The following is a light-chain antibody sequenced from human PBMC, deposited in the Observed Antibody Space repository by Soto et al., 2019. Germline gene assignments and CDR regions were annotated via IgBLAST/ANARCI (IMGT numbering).Light chain of an antibody. V-gene: IGKV3-11*01. CDR1: QSVSSY. Sequence: EIVLTQSPATLSLSPGEGATLSCRASQSVSSYLAWYQQKPGQAPRLLIYDASNRATGIPARFSGSGSGTDFTLTISSLEPEDFAVYYCQQRSNWPRTFGQGTKWIS. CDR3: QQRSNWPRT. CDR2: DAS. J-gene: IGKJ1*01.